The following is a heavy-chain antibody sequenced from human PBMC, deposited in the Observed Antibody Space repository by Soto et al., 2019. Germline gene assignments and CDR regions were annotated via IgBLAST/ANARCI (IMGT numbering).Heavy chain of an antibody. Sequence: PSETLSLTCTVSGGSISSYYWSWIRQPPGKGLEWIGYIYYSGSTNYNPSLKSRVTISVDTSKNQFSLKLSSVTAADTAVYYCARVTGQNDFWSGYGGYYTYYYGMEVWGQGTTVTVSS. CDR2: IYYSGST. CDR3: ARVTGQNDFWSGYGGYYTYYYGMEV. V-gene: IGHV4-59*01. CDR1: GGSISSYY. D-gene: IGHD3-3*01. J-gene: IGHJ6*02.